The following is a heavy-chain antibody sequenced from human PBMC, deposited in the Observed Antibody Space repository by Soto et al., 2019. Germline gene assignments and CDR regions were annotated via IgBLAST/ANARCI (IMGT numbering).Heavy chain of an antibody. CDR3: ARSATGTMNAFDI. J-gene: IGHJ3*02. Sequence: ASVKVSCKASGYTFTGYYMHWLRQAPGQGLEWMGWINPNSGGTNYAQKFQGWVTMTRDTSISTAYMELSRLRSDDTAVYYCARSATGTMNAFDIWGQGTMVTVSS. CDR1: GYTFTGYY. D-gene: IGHD1-7*01. V-gene: IGHV1-2*04. CDR2: INPNSGGT.